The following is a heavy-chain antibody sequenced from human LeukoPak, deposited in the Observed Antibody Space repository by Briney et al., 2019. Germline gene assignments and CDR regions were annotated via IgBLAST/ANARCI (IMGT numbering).Heavy chain of an antibody. J-gene: IGHJ4*02. D-gene: IGHD1-26*01. CDR1: GGSISSSSYY. CDR3: ARPRGSYFDFDY. V-gene: IGHV4-39*01. CDR2: IYYSGST. Sequence: SETLSHTCTVSGGSISSSSYYWGWIRQPPGKGLEWIGSIYYSGSTYYNLSLKSRVTISVDTSRNQFSLKLNSVIYADTAVHSGARPRGSYFDFDYWGQGTLVTVSS.